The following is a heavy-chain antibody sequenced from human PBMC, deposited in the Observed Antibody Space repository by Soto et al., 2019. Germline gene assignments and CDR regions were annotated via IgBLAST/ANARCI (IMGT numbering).Heavy chain of an antibody. CDR2: ITASGGRT. V-gene: IGHV3-23*01. CDR1: GFTFSSYA. D-gene: IGHD4-17*01. CDR3: AKDTRYADYVRWFDS. J-gene: IGHJ5*01. Sequence: PGGSLRLSCTASGFTFSSYAMTWVRQAPGRGLEGVSGITASGGRTFYGDSVKGRFTISRDNSRSTLYLQMNSLRAEDTAVYYCAKDTRYADYVRWFDSWGQGTLVTVSS.